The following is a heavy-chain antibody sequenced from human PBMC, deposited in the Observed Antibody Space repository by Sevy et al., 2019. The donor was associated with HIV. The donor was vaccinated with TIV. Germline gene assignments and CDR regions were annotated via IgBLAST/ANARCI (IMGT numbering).Heavy chain of an antibody. D-gene: IGHD3-9*01. CDR3: ARDKYYDILTGQSDAFDI. J-gene: IGHJ3*02. Sequence: ASVKVSCKASGGTFSSYAINWVRQAPGQGLEWMGGIIPIFGTANYAQKFQGRVTITADKSTSTAYMELSSLRSEDTAVYYCARDKYYDILTGQSDAFDIWGQGTMVTVSS. CDR1: GGTFSSYA. V-gene: IGHV1-69*06. CDR2: IIPIFGTA.